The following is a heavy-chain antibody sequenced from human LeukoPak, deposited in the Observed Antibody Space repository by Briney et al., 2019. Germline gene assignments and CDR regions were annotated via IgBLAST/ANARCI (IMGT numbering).Heavy chain of an antibody. CDR1: GFTFSSYW. CDR2: IKQDGSEK. J-gene: IGHJ4*02. CDR3: AGEVVPAAISY. Sequence: GGSLRLSCAASGFTFSSYWMSWVRQAPGKGLEWVANIKQDGSEKYYVDSVKGRFTISGDNAKNSLYLQMNSLRAEDTAVYYCAGEVVPAAISYWGQGTLVTVSS. D-gene: IGHD2-2*02. V-gene: IGHV3-7*01.